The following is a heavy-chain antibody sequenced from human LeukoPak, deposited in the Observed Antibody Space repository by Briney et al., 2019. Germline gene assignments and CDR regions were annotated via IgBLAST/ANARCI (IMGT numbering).Heavy chain of an antibody. CDR3: VKQGESYGDSVVDY. V-gene: IGHV3-23*01. J-gene: IGHJ4*02. CDR2: IRGSGGST. CDR1: GFTFSSYD. Sequence: GGSLRLSCAASGFTFSSYDMSWVRQAPGKGLDWVSAIRGSGGSTHYADSVKGRFTISRDNSKNTLYLQMNSLRAEDTAVYYCVKQGESYGDSVVDYWGQGTLVTVSS. D-gene: IGHD4-17*01.